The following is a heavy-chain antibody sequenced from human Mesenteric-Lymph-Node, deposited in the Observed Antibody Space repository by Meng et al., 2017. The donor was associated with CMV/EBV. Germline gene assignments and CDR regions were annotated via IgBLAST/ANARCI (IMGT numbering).Heavy chain of an antibody. D-gene: IGHD5-12*01. CDR3: ATGPLRGGYSELDH. Sequence: KASGGTFSTHVFSWVRQAPGQGLEWMGGIIPIFGIANYAQKFQGRVTITANESTTTAYMGLSSLTSQDTAVYYCATGPLRGGYSELDHWGQGTLVTVSS. CDR1: GGTFSTHV. CDR2: IIPIFGIA. J-gene: IGHJ4*02. V-gene: IGHV1-69*01.